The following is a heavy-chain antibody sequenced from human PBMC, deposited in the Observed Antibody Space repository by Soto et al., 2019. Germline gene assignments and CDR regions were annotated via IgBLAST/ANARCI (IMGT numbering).Heavy chain of an antibody. J-gene: IGHJ4*02. V-gene: IGHV3-33*01. CDR3: ARDRGSDDPIDY. Sequence: QVHLVESGGGVVQPGRSLRLSCAASGFTFSSYGIHWVRQAPGKGLEWLAVIWHDGNNKYYADSVEGRLTVSRDNSRNTLYLQMNSLRAEDTAVYYCARDRGSDDPIDYWGQGTLVTVSS. CDR2: IWHDGNNK. D-gene: IGHD2-21*01. CDR1: GFTFSSYG.